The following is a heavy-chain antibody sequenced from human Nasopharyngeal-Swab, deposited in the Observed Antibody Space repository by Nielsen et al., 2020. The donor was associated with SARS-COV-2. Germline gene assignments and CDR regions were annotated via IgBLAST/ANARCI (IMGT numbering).Heavy chain of an antibody. CDR3: AREEPALVGATFDY. D-gene: IGHD1-26*01. Sequence: SVKVSCKASGGTFSSYAISWVRQAPGQGLEWMGRIIPILGIANYAQKFQGRVTITADKSTSTAYMELSSLRSEDTAVYYCAREEPALVGATFDYWGQGTLVTVSS. CDR2: IIPILGIA. J-gene: IGHJ4*02. CDR1: GGTFSSYA. V-gene: IGHV1-69*04.